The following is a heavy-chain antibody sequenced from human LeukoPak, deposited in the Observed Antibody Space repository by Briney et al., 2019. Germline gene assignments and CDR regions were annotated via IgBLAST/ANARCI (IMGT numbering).Heavy chain of an antibody. CDR3: AKPHGGASAGFDY. Sequence: PGGSLRLSCAASGFTFSTYAMTWVRQAPGKGLEWVSTISGSGGSTYYADSVKGRFTISRDNSKNTLYLQMNSLRAEDTAVYYCAKPHGGASAGFDYWGQGTLVTVSS. V-gene: IGHV3-23*01. J-gene: IGHJ4*02. CDR2: ISGSGGST. D-gene: IGHD4/OR15-4a*01. CDR1: GFTFSTYA.